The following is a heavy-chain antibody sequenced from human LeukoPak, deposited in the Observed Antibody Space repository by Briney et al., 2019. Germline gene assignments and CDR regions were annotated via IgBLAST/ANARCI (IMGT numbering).Heavy chain of an antibody. D-gene: IGHD5-12*01. CDR3: ARVPDYFSGYEDY. V-gene: IGHV3-21*01. CDR2: ISSSSSYI. CDR1: GFTFSSYS. Sequence: PGGSLRLSCAASGFTFSSYSMNWVRQAPGKGLEWVSSISSSSSYIYYADSAKGRFTISRDNAKNSLYLQMNSLRAEDTAVYYCARVPDYFSGYEDYWGQGTLVTVSS. J-gene: IGHJ4*02.